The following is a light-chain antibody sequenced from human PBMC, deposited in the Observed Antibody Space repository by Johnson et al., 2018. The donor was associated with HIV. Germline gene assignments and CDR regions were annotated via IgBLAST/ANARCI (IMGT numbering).Light chain of an antibody. CDR2: DTY. J-gene: IGLJ1*01. V-gene: IGLV1-51*01. CDR1: NSNIGNNY. Sequence: QSVLTQPPSVSAAPGQKVTISCSGSNSNIGNNYISWYQQLPRTAPKLLIYDTYKRPSGIPDRFSASKSGTSATLGITGLQTGDEADYYCGTWDSSLKAYVCGTGTKVTDL. CDR3: GTWDSSLKAYV.